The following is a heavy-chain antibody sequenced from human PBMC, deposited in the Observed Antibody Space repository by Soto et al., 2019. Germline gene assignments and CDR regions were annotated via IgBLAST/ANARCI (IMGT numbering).Heavy chain of an antibody. J-gene: IGHJ4*02. CDR1: GFTFSSYS. D-gene: IGHD1-20*01. CDR2: ISSSSSYI. V-gene: IGHV3-21*01. Sequence: EVQLVESGGGLVKPGGSLRLSCAASGFTFSSYSMNWVRQAPGKGLEWVSSISSSSSYIYYADSVKGRFTISRDNAKNSLDMQMNSLRAEDTAVYYCASGGSSDNWNPRYYFDYWGQGTLVTVS. CDR3: ASGGSSDNWNPRYYFDY.